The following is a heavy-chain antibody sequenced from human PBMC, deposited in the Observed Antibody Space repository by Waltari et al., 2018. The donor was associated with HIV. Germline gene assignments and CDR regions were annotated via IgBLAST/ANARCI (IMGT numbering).Heavy chain of an antibody. V-gene: IGHV3-30*02. CDR3: AKSRNSYSDFWSGYSR. CDR2: MRHDGTEK. J-gene: IGHJ4*02. Sequence: QVQLVESGGGVVQPGGSLRVSCAASGFNFNKFDMHWVRQAPGKGLNWVAFMRHDGTEKQHADSVKGRFTISRDNSKNTLYLQMNSLRAEDTAVYYCAKSRNSYSDFWSGYSRWGQGTLVTVSS. D-gene: IGHD3-3*01. CDR1: GFNFNKFD.